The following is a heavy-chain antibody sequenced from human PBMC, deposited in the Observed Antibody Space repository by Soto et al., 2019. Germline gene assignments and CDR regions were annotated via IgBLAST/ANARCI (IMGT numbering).Heavy chain of an antibody. D-gene: IGHD5-18*01. CDR1: GGSLSSGGYS. J-gene: IGHJ4*02. CDR3: ARDGSNSYGYLGLTYFDY. Sequence: QLQLQESGSGLMKPSQTLSLTCAVSGGSLSSGGYSWSWIRQPPGKGLEWIGYIFHSGSTYYNPSLKSRVSITVDRSKHQFPLKLRSVTAADTAMYYCARDGSNSYGYLGLTYFDYWGQGTLVTVSS. V-gene: IGHV4-30-2*01. CDR2: IFHSGST.